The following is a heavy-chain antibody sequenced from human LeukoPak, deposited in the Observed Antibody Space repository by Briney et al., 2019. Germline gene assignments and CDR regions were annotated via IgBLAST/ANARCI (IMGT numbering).Heavy chain of an antibody. J-gene: IGHJ4*02. CDR3: AKIAVAGTFDY. V-gene: IGHV4-38-2*02. D-gene: IGHD6-19*01. Sequence: SETLSLTCTVSGYSISNGYYWGWIRQPPGKGLEWIGEIYHSGSTNYNPSLKSRVTISVDKSKNQFSLKLSSVTAAATAVYYCAKIAVAGTFDYWGQGTLVTVSS. CDR2: IYHSGST. CDR1: GYSISNGYY.